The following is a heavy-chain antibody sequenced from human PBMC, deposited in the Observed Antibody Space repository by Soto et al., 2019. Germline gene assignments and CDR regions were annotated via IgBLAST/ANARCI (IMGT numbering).Heavy chain of an antibody. D-gene: IGHD3-10*01. CDR1: GFTFTSYS. CDR3: ARDLGSGRHPQIF. J-gene: IGHJ4*02. V-gene: IGHV3-48*02. CDR2: ISSSSSTM. Sequence: EVQLVESGGGLVQPGGSLRLSCAASGFTFTSYSMNWVRQAPGRGLEWLSYISSSSSTMYYADSVKGRFTISRDNAKNSLFLQMNSLRDEDTAVYYCARDLGSGRHPQIFWGQGTLVTVSS.